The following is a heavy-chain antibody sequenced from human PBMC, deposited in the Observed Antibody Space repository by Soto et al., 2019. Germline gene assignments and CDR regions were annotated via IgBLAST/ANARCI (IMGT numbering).Heavy chain of an antibody. CDR3: AKTITMIVVVISPYFDY. J-gene: IGHJ4*02. CDR2: ISGSGGST. V-gene: IGHV3-23*01. Sequence: EVQLLESGGGLVQPGGSLRLSCAASGFTFSSYAMSWVRQAPGKGLEWVSAISGSGGSTYYADSVKGRFTISIDNSKNTLYLQMNSLRAEDTAVYYCAKTITMIVVVISPYFDYWGQGTLVTVSS. D-gene: IGHD3-22*01. CDR1: GFTFSSYA.